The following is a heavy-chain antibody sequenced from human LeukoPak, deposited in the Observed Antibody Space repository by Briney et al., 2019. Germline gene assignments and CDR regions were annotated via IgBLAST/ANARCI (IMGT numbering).Heavy chain of an antibody. V-gene: IGHV3-23*01. CDR1: GFTLSSYA. CDR3: AKAPVTTCRGAFCYPFDY. CDR2: ISDTGNT. J-gene: IGHJ4*02. D-gene: IGHD2-15*01. Sequence: HPGGSLRLSCAASGFTLSSYAMSWVRQAPGKGLEWVSAISDTGNTYHADSVKGRFTIPRDSSKNTLFLQMNRLRPEDAAVYYCAKAPVTTCRGAFCYPFDYWGLGTLVTVSS.